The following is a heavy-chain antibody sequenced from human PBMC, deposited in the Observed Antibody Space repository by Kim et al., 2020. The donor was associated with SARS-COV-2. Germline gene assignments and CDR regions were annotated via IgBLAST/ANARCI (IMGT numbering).Heavy chain of an antibody. V-gene: IGHV1-69*13. CDR2: IIPIFGTA. D-gene: IGHD6-13*01. J-gene: IGHJ4*02. CDR1: GGTFSSYA. CDR3: ARVMYSSSWYSGGPEYYFDY. Sequence: SVKVSCKASGGTFSSYAISWVRQAPGQGLEWMGGIIPIFGTANYAQKFQGRVTITADESTSTAYMELSSLRSEDTAVYYCARVMYSSSWYSGGPEYYFDYWGQGTLVTVSS.